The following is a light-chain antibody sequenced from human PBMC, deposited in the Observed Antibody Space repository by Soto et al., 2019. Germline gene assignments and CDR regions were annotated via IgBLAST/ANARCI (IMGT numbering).Light chain of an antibody. CDR3: QHFNGYPRT. V-gene: IGKV1-13*02. J-gene: IGKJ5*01. CDR1: QGISSA. CDR2: GAS. Sequence: AIQLTQSPSSLSASKGDRVTITCRASQGISSALAWYQKKPGKAPSLLIYGASTLESGVPSSFSGSGSGTDFTLTISSLQPEDFATYYCQHFNGYPRTFGQGTRLEIK.